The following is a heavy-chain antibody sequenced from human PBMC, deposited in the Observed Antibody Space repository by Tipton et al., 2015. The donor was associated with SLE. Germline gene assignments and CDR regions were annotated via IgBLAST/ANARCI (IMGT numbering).Heavy chain of an antibody. D-gene: IGHD3-10*01. J-gene: IGHJ5*02. CDR2: IYTSGST. CDR3: ARGLRGERGLWFDP. V-gene: IGHV4-61*02. CDR1: GGSISRGSYY. Sequence: TLSLTCTVSGGSISRGSYYWSWIRQPAGKGLEWIGRIYTSGSTNYNPSLKSRVTISVDTSKNQFSLKLSSVTAADTAVYYCARGLRGERGLWFDPWGQGTLVTVSS.